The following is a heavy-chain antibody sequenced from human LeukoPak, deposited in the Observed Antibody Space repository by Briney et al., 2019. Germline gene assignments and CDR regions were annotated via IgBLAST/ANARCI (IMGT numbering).Heavy chain of an antibody. V-gene: IGHV3-7*03. Sequence: QPGGSLRLSCAVSGFTFSGFWMSWSRQAPGKGLEWVASINSDGSEGYYADVVKGRFTISRDNAKNSLYLQINSLRAEDTAVYYCARGYNSFDSWGQGTLVTVSS. D-gene: IGHD1-1*01. J-gene: IGHJ4*02. CDR1: GFTFSGFW. CDR2: INSDGSEG. CDR3: ARGYNSFDS.